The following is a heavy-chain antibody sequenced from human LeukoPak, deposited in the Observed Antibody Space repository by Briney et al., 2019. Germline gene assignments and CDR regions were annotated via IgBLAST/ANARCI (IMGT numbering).Heavy chain of an antibody. CDR1: GFTFSSYA. Sequence: GGSLRLSCAASGFTFSSYAMHWVRQAPGKGLEWVAVISYDGSNKYYADSVKGRFTISRDNSKNTLYLQMNSLRAEDTAVYYCARSKALTMVRGYHYYFDYWGQGTLVTVSS. CDR3: ARSKALTMVRGYHYYFDY. CDR2: ISYDGSNK. J-gene: IGHJ4*02. V-gene: IGHV3-30-3*01. D-gene: IGHD3-10*01.